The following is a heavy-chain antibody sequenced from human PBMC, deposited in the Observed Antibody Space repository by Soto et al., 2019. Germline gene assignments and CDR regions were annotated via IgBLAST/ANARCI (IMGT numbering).Heavy chain of an antibody. CDR1: GFTFRSYW. CDR2: VKTDGSEK. Sequence: PGGSLRLSCAASGFTFRSYWITWVRQAPWKGLEWVANVKTDGSEKYYADSMKGRFTISRDNAKNSMFLQVDTLRAEDTAVYYCARLKDRHLPAAHYYYDMDVWGQGTTVTVSS. CDR3: ARLKDRHLPAAHYYYDMDV. J-gene: IGHJ6*02. V-gene: IGHV3-7*01. D-gene: IGHD2-2*01.